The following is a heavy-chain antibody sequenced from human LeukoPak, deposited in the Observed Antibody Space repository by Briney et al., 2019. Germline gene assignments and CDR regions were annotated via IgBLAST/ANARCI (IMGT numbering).Heavy chain of an antibody. J-gene: IGHJ4*02. V-gene: IGHV4-59*01. CDR2: IYYSGST. CDR3: ARGRSGSRAVDY. CDR1: GGSFSGYY. D-gene: IGHD1-26*01. Sequence: SETLSLTCAVYGGSFSGYYWSWIRQPPGKGLERIVYIYYSGSTNYTPSLKSRVTLSVDTSKTQFSLKLSSVTAADTAVYYCARGRSGSRAVDYWGQGTLVTVSS.